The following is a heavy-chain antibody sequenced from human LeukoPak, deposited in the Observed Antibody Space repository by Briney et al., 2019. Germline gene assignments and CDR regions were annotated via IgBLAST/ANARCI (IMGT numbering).Heavy chain of an antibody. CDR3: ARVDIVVVPAAQDYYYYMDV. Sequence: GGSLRLSCAASGFTFSSYSMNWVRQAPGKGLEWVSSISSSSSYICYADSVKGRFTISRDNAKNSLYLQMNSLRAEDTAVYYCARVDIVVVPAAQDYYYYMDVWGKGTTVTVSS. CDR1: GFTFSSYS. CDR2: ISSSSSYI. V-gene: IGHV3-21*01. J-gene: IGHJ6*03. D-gene: IGHD2-2*01.